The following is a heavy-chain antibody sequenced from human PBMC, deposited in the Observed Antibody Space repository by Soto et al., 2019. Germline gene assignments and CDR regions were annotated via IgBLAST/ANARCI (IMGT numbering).Heavy chain of an antibody. CDR1: GYTFTGYY. Sequence: ASVKVSCKASGYTFTGYYMHWVRQAPGQGLEWMGWINPNSGGTNYAQKFQGWVTMTRDTSISTAYMELSRLRSDDTAVYYCARHSSSSWYEDYYYYGMDVWGQGTTVTSP. D-gene: IGHD6-13*01. CDR2: INPNSGGT. V-gene: IGHV1-2*04. J-gene: IGHJ6*02. CDR3: ARHSSSSWYEDYYYYGMDV.